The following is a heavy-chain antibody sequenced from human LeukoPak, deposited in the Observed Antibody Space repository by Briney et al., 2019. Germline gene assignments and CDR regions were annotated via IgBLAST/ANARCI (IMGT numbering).Heavy chain of an antibody. D-gene: IGHD1-7*01. CDR2: IDPRDSYN. CDR3: ARLETGTTSSYGMDV. J-gene: IGHJ6*01. V-gene: IGHV5-10-1*01. CDR1: GYSFTSYW. Sequence: HGESLKISCKGSGYSFTSYWITWVRQMPGKGLEWMGRIDPRDSYNNYSPSFEGHVSISADKSISTAYLQWSSLKASDTAVYYCARLETGTTSSYGMDVWGHGPTVTVSS.